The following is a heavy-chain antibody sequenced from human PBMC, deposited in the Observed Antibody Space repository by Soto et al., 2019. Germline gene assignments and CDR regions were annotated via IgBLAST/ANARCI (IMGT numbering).Heavy chain of an antibody. CDR1: GFTVSSSNY. Sequence: EVQLVESGGGLIQPGGSLRLSCVVSGFTVSSSNYMSWVRQAPGKGLAWVSVIYTGGTTYYADSVKGRFTISRDNSENPLYLQMNSLRAEDTAVYYCHGYGYWGQGTLVTVSS. CDR3: HGYGY. D-gene: IGHD5-12*01. CDR2: IYTGGTT. V-gene: IGHV3-53*01. J-gene: IGHJ4*02.